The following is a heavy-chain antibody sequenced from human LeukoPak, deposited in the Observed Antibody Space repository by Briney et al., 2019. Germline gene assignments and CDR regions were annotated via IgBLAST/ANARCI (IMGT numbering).Heavy chain of an antibody. CDR3: ARDGIAAAGSWFDP. CDR1: GGSISSSNW. Sequence: SGTLSLTCAVSGGSISSSNWWSWVRQPPGKGLEWIGEIYHSGSTNYNPSLKSRVTISVDTSKNQFSLKLSSVTAADTAVYYCARDGIAAAGSWFDPWGQGTLVTVSS. CDR2: IYHSGST. D-gene: IGHD6-13*01. J-gene: IGHJ5*02. V-gene: IGHV4-4*02.